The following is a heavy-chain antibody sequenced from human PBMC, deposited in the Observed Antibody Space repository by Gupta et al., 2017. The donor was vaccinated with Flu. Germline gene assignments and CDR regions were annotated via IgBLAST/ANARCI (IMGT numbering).Heavy chain of an antibody. CDR3: ARRRDDGSFDY. CDR1: SSSYY. CDR2: IYYSGGT. V-gene: IGHV4-39*01. Sequence: SSSYYWAWIRQPPGKGLEWIGTIYYSGGTYYNPSLKSRVTISVDTSRNQFSLRLSSVTAADTAIYYCARRRDDGSFDYWGQGTLVTVSS. J-gene: IGHJ4*02. D-gene: IGHD4-17*01.